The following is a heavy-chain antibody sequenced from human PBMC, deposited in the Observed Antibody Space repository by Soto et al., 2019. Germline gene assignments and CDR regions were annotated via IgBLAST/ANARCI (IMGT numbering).Heavy chain of an antibody. J-gene: IGHJ4*02. V-gene: IGHV4-59*01. CDR1: GGSISSYY. CDR2: IYYTGST. D-gene: IGHD4-17*01. Sequence: PSETLSLTCTVSGGSISSYYWTWIRQSPGKGLEWIGYIYYTGSTKYSPSLTSRVTISLGTSRNQFSLNLSSVTAADTAVYFCARGGTYGDYFDYWGQGTLVTVSS. CDR3: ARGGTYGDYFDY.